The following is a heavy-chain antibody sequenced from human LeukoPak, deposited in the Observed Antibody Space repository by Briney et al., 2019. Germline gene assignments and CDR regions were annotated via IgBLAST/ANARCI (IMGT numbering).Heavy chain of an antibody. D-gene: IGHD1-26*01. CDR1: GFTFSDYY. Sequence: GRSLRLSCAASGFTFSDYYMSWLRQAPGKGLEWVSYITSGGSTIYYADSVKGRFTISRDNAKNSLYLQMNSLRAEDTAVYYCARNPVGGSYYLPYYFDYWGQGTLVTVSS. J-gene: IGHJ4*02. CDR2: ITSGGSTI. CDR3: ARNPVGGSYYLPYYFDY. V-gene: IGHV3-11*01.